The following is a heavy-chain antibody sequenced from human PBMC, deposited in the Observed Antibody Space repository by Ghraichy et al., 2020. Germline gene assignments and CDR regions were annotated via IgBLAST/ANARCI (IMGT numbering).Heavy chain of an antibody. CDR1: GYTFTGYY. CDR3: ARPSTLAYCGGDCSSYFDY. CDR2: INPNSGGT. V-gene: IGHV1-2*02. Sequence: ASVKVSCKASGYTFTGYYMHWVRQAPGQGLEWMGWINPNSGGTNYAQKFQGRVTMTRDTSISTAYMELSRLRSDDTAVYYCARPSTLAYCGGDCSSYFDYWGQGTLVTVSS. D-gene: IGHD2-21*02. J-gene: IGHJ4*02.